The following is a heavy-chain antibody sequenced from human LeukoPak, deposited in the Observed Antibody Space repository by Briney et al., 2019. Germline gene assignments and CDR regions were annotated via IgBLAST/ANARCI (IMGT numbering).Heavy chain of an antibody. D-gene: IGHD1-26*01. Sequence: ASVKASCKASGGTFSSYAISWVRQAPGQGLEWMGWISAGNGNTKYSQNFQGRVTFISNTSATTAFMELSSLRSEDAAVYYCARDSGSGNNDYWGQGTLVTVSS. J-gene: IGHJ4*02. CDR2: ISAGNGNT. V-gene: IGHV1-3*01. CDR3: ARDSGSGNNDY. CDR1: GGTFSSYA.